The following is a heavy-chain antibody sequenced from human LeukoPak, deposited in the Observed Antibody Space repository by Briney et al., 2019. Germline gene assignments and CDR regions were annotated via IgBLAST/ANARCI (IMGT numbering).Heavy chain of an antibody. J-gene: IGHJ4*02. V-gene: IGHV3-30*02. CDR1: GFTFSSYG. D-gene: IGHD4-23*01. CDR3: AKDDYAGNSGIDY. CDR2: IRYDGSNK. Sequence: GGSLRLSCAASGFTFSSYGMHWVRQAPGKGLEWVAFIRYDGSNKYYADSVKGRFTISRDNSKNTPYLQMNSLRAEDTAVYYCAKDDYAGNSGIDYWGQGTLVTVSS.